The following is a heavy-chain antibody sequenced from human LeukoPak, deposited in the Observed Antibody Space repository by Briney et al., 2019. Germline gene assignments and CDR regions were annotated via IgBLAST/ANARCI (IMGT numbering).Heavy chain of an antibody. J-gene: IGHJ4*02. CDR2: ISSNGGST. CDR1: GFTFSTYA. CDR3: ARLYCSSTSYLLDY. V-gene: IGHV3-64*01. Sequence: GGSLRLSCGASGFTFSTYAMHWVRRAPGKGLEYVSAISSNGGSTYYANSVKGRFTISRDNSKNTLSLQMGSLRAEDMAVYYCARLYCSSTSYLLDYWGQGTLVTVSS. D-gene: IGHD2-2*01.